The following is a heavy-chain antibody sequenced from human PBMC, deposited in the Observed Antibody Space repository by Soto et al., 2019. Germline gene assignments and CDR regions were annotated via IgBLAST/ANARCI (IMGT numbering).Heavy chain of an antibody. Sequence: SETLSLTCTVSGGSISSYYWSWIRQPPGKGLEWIGYIYYSGSTNYNPSLKSRVTISVDTSKNQFSLKLSSVTAADTAVYYCARATYYYDSSGYYYEAFDIWGQGTMVNVSS. CDR2: IYYSGST. D-gene: IGHD3-22*01. V-gene: IGHV4-59*01. CDR1: GGSISSYY. CDR3: ARATYYYDSSGYYYEAFDI. J-gene: IGHJ3*02.